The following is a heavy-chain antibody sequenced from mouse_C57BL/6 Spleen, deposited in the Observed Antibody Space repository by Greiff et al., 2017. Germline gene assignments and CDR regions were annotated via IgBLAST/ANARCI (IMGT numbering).Heavy chain of an antibody. V-gene: IGHV1-47*01. CDR3: ARKDYDGAWFAY. J-gene: IGHJ3*01. CDR2: FHPYNDDT. D-gene: IGHD2-4*01. CDR1: GYTFTTYP. Sequence: QVQLQQSGAELVKPGASVKMSCKASGYTFTTYPIEWMKQNHGKSLAWIGNFHPYNDDTKYNEKFKGKATLTVEQSSSTVYLELSRLTSDDSAVYYCARKDYDGAWFAYWGQGTLVTVSA.